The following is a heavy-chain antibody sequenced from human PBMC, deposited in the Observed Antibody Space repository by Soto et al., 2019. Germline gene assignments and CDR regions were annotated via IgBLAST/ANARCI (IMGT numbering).Heavy chain of an antibody. CDR3: ARGPRVSSTGTGAH. J-gene: IGHJ4*02. V-gene: IGHV3-74*01. Sequence: WWSLRLSCAVSGFTCSAYWMHWFRQVPGKGLTWVSRISDDGSTATYADSVKGRFVISRDNAKNSLYLEMNTLRVDDSGLYYCARGPRVSSTGTGAHWGRGTLVTVSS. CDR1: GFTCSAYW. CDR2: ISDDGSTA. D-gene: IGHD1-1*01.